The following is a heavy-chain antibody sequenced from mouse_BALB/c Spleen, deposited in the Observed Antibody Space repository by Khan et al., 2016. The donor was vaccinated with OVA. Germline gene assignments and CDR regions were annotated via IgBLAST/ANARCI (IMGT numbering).Heavy chain of an antibody. J-gene: IGHJ4*01. CDR2: INTHSGVP. D-gene: IGHD2-4*01. V-gene: IGHV9-4*02. Sequence: QIQLVQSGPELKKPGETVRISCKASGYTFTTAGMQWVQKMPGKGLKWIGWINTHSGVPKYAEDFKGRFAFSLETSATTAYLQISNLKNEDTATYFCARSPTMMYALDSCGQGTSVNVSA. CDR3: ARSPTMMYALDS. CDR1: GYTFTTAG.